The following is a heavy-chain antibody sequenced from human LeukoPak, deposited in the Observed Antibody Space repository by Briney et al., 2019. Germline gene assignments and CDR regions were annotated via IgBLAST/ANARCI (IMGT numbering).Heavy chain of an antibody. J-gene: IGHJ4*02. D-gene: IGHD3-22*01. CDR1: GFTFSRSA. V-gene: IGHV3-23*01. Sequence: GGSLRLSCIGSGFTFSRSAMSWVRLAPGKGLEWVSGISGSGGHTYYTDSVKGRFTISRDDSKTTVSLQMNSLTTDDTAVYYCAKEGRLTVAAVVVENYFDFWGQGTPVIVSA. CDR3: AKEGRLTVAAVVVENYFDF. CDR2: ISGSGGHT.